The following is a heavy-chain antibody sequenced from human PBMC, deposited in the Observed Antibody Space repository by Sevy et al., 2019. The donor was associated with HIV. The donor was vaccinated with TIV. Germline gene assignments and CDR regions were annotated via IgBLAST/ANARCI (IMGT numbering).Heavy chain of an antibody. Sequence: AGSLRLSCAASGFTFSSYWMSWVRQAPGKELEWVANIKRDGSEKYYVDSVKGRFTISRDNAKNSLYLQMNSLRAEDTAVYYCARDCNSASCLWGMDVWGQGTTVTVSS. J-gene: IGHJ6*02. V-gene: IGHV3-7*03. D-gene: IGHD2-2*01. CDR1: GFTFSSYW. CDR2: IKRDGSEK. CDR3: ARDCNSASCLWGMDV.